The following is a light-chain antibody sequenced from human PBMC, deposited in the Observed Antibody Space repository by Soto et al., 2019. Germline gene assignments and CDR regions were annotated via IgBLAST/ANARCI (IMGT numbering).Light chain of an antibody. CDR1: QSVSSN. V-gene: IGKV3-15*01. CDR2: GAS. J-gene: IGKJ1*01. CDR3: QQYNNWPPWT. Sequence: VGTQSPGTLSFSPGERSTLSCRASQSVSSNLAWYQQKPGQAPRLLIYGASTRATGIPARFSGSGSGTEFTLTISSLQSEDFAVYYCQQYNNWPPWTFGQGTKVDIK.